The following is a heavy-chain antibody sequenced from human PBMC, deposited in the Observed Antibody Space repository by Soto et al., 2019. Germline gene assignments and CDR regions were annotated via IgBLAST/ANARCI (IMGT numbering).Heavy chain of an antibody. D-gene: IGHD1-26*01. CDR1: GFSFRTYG. V-gene: IGHV3-30*18. J-gene: IGHJ5*02. CDR3: AKLGRGFDP. CDR2: ISFDGSNQ. Sequence: QVQLVESGGGVIQPGRSLRLSCVASGFSFRTYGMHWVRQAPGKGLEWVGGISFDGSNQYYADSVKGRITISRENSKNTLNLQMNSLRTEDTALYYCAKLGRGFDPWGQGTLVTVSS.